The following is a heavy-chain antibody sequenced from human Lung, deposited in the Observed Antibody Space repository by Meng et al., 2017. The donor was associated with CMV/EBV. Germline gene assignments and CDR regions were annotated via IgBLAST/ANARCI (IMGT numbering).Heavy chain of an antibody. CDR2: IYYSGRT. D-gene: IGHD6-19*01. CDR3: ARKAIAVADPFDS. CDR1: GGSVSSGSSY. J-gene: IGHJ4*02. V-gene: IGHV4-61*03. Sequence: VSGGSVSSGSSYWSWIRQPPGKGLEWIGYIYYSGRTNYKPSLKRRVTISVDTSKNHFSLRLSSVTAADTAVYYCARKAIAVADPFDSWGQGTLVTVSS.